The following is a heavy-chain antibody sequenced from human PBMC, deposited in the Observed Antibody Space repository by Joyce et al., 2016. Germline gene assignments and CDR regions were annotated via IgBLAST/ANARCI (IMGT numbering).Heavy chain of an antibody. Sequence: QPQLQESGPGLVKPSETLSLTCAVSGDSITSTKYFWGWFRQPPGKGLEWIGSFYSPPSTYYNPSLNSRVTISLDTSRNQFSLKVTSVTAADTAIYYCARGRNWNFLSHVDYWGQGTLVPVSS. CDR1: GDSITSTKYF. D-gene: IGHD1-1*01. CDR3: ARGRNWNFLSHVDY. V-gene: IGHV4-39*07. CDR2: FYSPPST. J-gene: IGHJ4*02.